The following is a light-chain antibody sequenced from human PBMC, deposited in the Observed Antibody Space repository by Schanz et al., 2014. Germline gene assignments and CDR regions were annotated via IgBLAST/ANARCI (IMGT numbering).Light chain of an antibody. CDR2: DAS. CDR1: QSIYW. J-gene: IGKJ1*01. V-gene: IGKV1-5*01. CDR3: QQYDSDWS. Sequence: DIQMTQSPSILSASVGDRVTITCRASQSIYWLAWYQQKPGKAPKLLIYDASSLESGVPSRFSGSGSGTEFTLTISSLQPDDFATYYCQQYDSDWSFGQGTEVEVK.